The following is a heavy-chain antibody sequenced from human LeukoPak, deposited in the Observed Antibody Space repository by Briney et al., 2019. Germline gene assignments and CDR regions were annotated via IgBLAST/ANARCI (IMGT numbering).Heavy chain of an antibody. CDR1: GYTFTSYA. Sequence: GASVKVSCKASGYTFTSYARHWVRQAPGQRLEWMGWSNAGNGYTKYSQEFQGRVTITRDTSASTAYMELSKLRSDDTAVYPCARSRWGSSGYYYPWGQGTLVTVSS. D-gene: IGHD3-22*01. CDR2: SNAGNGYT. V-gene: IGHV1-3*02. CDR3: ARSRWGSSGYYYP. J-gene: IGHJ5*02.